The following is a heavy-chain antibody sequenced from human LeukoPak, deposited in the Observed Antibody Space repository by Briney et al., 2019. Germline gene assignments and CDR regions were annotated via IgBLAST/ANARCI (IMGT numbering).Heavy chain of an antibody. J-gene: IGHJ5*02. Sequence: GGSLRLSCAASGFTFSGSSMHRVRQAPGKGLEWVAVISYDGSNKYYADSVKGRFTISRDNSKNTLYLQMNSLRAEDTAVYYCARDGDSYYDFWSGYYKRNWFDPWGQGTLVTVSS. CDR1: GFTFSGSS. CDR3: ARDGDSYYDFWSGYYKRNWFDP. CDR2: ISYDGSNK. D-gene: IGHD3-3*01. V-gene: IGHV3-30*04.